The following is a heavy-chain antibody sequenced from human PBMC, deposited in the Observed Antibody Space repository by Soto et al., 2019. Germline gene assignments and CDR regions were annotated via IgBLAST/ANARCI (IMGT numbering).Heavy chain of an antibody. V-gene: IGHV3-21*06. CDR2: ISSTTNYI. J-gene: IGHJ4*02. CDR1: GFTFSSYS. Sequence: PXESLRLSCAASGFTFSSYSMNWVRQAPGKGLEWVSSISSTTNYIYYGDSMKGRFTISRDNAKNSLYLEMNSLRAEDTAVYYCARESEDLTSNFDYWGQGTLVTVSS. CDR3: ARESEDLTSNFDY.